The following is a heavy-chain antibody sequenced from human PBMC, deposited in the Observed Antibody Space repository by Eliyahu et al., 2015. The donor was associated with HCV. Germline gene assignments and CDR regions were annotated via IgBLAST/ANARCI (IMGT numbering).Heavy chain of an antibody. CDR2: IYWDDDK. CDR3: ARTPGGRKIDY. CDR1: GFSLNTSGMA. J-gene: IGHJ4*02. D-gene: IGHD1-1*01. Sequence: QITLKESGPTLVKPTQTLTLTCIFSGFSLNTSGMAVGWIRQPPGKALEWLTLIYWDDDKRYRSSLKSRPTIAKDTSKNQVILTLTNLDPVDTATYYCARTPGGRKIDYWGQGTLVTVSS. V-gene: IGHV2-5*02.